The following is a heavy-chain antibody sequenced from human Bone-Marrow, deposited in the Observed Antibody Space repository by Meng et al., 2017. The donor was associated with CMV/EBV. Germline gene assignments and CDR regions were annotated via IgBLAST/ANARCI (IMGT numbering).Heavy chain of an antibody. CDR3: ARVGATNYYYGMDV. D-gene: IGHD1-26*01. V-gene: IGHV4-39*01. CDR2: IYYSGST. CDR1: GGSISSSSYY. J-gene: IGHJ6*02. Sequence: SETLSLTCTVSGGSISSSSYYWGWIRQPPGKGLEWIGSIYYSGSTYYNPSLTSRVTISVDTSKNQFSLKLSSVTAADTAVYYCARVGATNYYYGMDVWGQGTTVTVSS.